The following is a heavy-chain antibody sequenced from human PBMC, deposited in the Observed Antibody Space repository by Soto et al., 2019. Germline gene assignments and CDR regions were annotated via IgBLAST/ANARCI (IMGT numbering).Heavy chain of an antibody. V-gene: IGHV3-30*18. CDR3: AKDCSSTSCYGGMDV. J-gene: IGHJ6*01. CDR1: GFTFSSYG. D-gene: IGHD2-2*01. CDR2: ISYDGSNK. Sequence: QVQLVESGGGVVQPGRSLRLSCAASGFTFSSYGMHWVRQAPGKGLEWVAVISYDGSNKYYADSVKGRFTISRDNSKNTLYLQMNSLRAEDTAVYYCAKDCSSTSCYGGMDVW.